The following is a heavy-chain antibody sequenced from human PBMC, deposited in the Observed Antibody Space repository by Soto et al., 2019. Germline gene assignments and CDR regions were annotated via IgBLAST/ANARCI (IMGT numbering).Heavy chain of an antibody. CDR1: GFTFSTYG. J-gene: IGHJ4*02. V-gene: IGHV1-3*04. Sequence: GASVKVSCKTSGFTFSTYGLHWVRQAPGQGPEWMGWINTGNGDTRYPQKFQGKVTLTRDTSASTAYMELSSLTAEDTAVYYCASQPLSILGKRGDYWGQGMLVTVSS. D-gene: IGHD2-15*01. CDR2: INTGNGDT. CDR3: ASQPLSILGKRGDY.